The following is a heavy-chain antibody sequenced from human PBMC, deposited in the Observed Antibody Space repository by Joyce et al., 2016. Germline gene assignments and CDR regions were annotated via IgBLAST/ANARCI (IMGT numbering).Heavy chain of an antibody. CDR3: ARQYRARRRLVTGRDKINYCFDY. V-gene: IGHV4-34*01. CDR2: ISDSGSP. J-gene: IGHJ4*02. CDR1: GGSFSGFF. Sequence: QVQLQQWGAGLLKPSETLSLTCAVYGGSFSGFFWTWIRQSPGKGLEWIGEISDSGSPNYNPSLNSRFTVSIDTSKKQFSLRLNSVTAADAATYYCARQYRARRRLVTGRDKINYCFDYWGQGNLVTVSS. D-gene: IGHD3-9*01.